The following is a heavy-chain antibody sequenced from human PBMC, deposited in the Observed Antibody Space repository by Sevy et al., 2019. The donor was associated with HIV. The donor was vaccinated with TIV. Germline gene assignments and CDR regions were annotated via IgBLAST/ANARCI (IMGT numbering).Heavy chain of an antibody. J-gene: IGHJ4*02. D-gene: IGHD3-3*01. CDR3: ARLTYDFWSGYYNPYFDY. CDR2: IKQDGSEK. V-gene: IGHV3-7*01. Sequence: GGSLRLSCAASGFTFSSYWMSRVRQAPGKGLEWVANIKQDGSEKYYVDSVKGRFTISRDNAKNSLYLQMNSLRAEDTAVYYCARLTYDFWSGYYNPYFDYWGQGTLVTVSS. CDR1: GFTFSSYW.